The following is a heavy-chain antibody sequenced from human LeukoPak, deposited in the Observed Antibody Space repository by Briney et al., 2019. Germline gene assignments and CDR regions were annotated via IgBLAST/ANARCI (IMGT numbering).Heavy chain of an antibody. J-gene: IGHJ4*02. CDR2: VFHSGST. D-gene: IGHD6-19*01. CDR3: ARDLAVAGTNYFDF. CDR1: GDSISTNEW. Sequence: PSETLSLTCSVSGDSISTNEWWSLVRQPPGKGLEWIGEVFHSGSTNYNPSPKSRVTISIDKSKNQFSLEVTSVTAADTAIYYCARDLAVAGTNYFDFWGQGVLVTVSS. V-gene: IGHV4-4*02.